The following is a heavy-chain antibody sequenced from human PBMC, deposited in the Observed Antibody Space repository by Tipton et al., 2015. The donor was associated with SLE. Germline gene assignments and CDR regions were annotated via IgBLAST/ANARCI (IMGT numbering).Heavy chain of an antibody. CDR2: ISSKAYGGTT. D-gene: IGHD3-3*01. CDR1: GFTFGDYA. J-gene: IGHJ6*02. V-gene: IGHV3-49*04. Sequence: SLRLSCTASGFTFGDYAMSWVRQAPGKGLEWVGFISSKAYGGTTEYAASVKGRFTISRDDSKSIAYLQMNSLKTEDTAVYYCTRERTYDFWRGAYYYYGMDVWGQGTTVTVSS. CDR3: TRERTYDFWRGAYYYYGMDV.